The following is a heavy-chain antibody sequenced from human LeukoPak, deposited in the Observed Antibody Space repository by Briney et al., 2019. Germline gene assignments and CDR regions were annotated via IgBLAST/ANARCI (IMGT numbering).Heavy chain of an antibody. D-gene: IGHD2-15*01. CDR1: GFTFSSYG. CDR3: AKGSAASRPYFFDF. CDR2: IARSPGDT. J-gene: IGHJ4*02. V-gene: IGHV3-23*01. Sequence: GGSLRLSCAASGFTFSSYGMSWVRQAPGEGLEWISAIARSPGDTYHADSVKGRFTISRDNSKNTLFLQMNNLRVDDTAVYYCAKGSAASRPYFFDFWGQGTLVAVSS.